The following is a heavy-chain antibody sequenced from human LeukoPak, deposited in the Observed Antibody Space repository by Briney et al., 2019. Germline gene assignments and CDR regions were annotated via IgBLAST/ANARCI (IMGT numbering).Heavy chain of an antibody. CDR2: MYYSGTP. Sequence: SETLSLTCTVSGASFSSGSYYWSWIRQPPGKGLECIGYMYYSGTPNYNPSLKNRVTLSLDTSKNHFSLRLSAVTAADTAVYYCARDSSGAALWYYWGQGDLVTVSS. CDR3: ARDSSGAALWYY. J-gene: IGHJ4*02. D-gene: IGHD2-15*01. CDR1: GASFSSGSYY. V-gene: IGHV4-61*03.